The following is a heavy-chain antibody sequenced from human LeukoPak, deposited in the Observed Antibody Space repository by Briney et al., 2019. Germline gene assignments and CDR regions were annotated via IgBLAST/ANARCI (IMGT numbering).Heavy chain of an antibody. CDR3: ARGVVAATPNAFDI. CDR2: IYYSGST. CDR1: GGSMSPYH. J-gene: IGHJ3*02. V-gene: IGHV4-59*12. D-gene: IGHD2-15*01. Sequence: KSSETLSLTCTVSGGSMSPYHWGWIRQPPGKGLEWTGYIYYSGSTNYNPSLKSRVTISVDTSKNQFSLKLSSVTAADTAVYYCARGVVAATPNAFDIWGQGTMVTVSS.